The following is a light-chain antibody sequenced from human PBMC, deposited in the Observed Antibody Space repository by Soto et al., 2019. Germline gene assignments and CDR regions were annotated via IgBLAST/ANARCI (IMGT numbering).Light chain of an antibody. Sequence: DIQMTQSPSSLSASVGDRVTITCRASQSISSYLNWYQQKPGKAPELLIYAASNLKSGGSSRFSGSGSGTDFTLTISSLQPEDFASYHCQQSYSSPYTFGQGTKLEIK. V-gene: IGKV1-39*01. CDR3: QQSYSSPYT. CDR1: QSISSY. J-gene: IGKJ2*01. CDR2: AAS.